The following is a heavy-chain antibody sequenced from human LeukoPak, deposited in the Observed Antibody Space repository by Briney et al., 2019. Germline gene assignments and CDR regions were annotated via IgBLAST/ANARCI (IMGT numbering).Heavy chain of an antibody. CDR3: ATQNPYYGDYVGDWFDP. CDR2: IYYSGST. D-gene: IGHD4-17*01. J-gene: IGHJ5*02. Sequence: SETLSLTRTVSGGSTSSYYWSWIRQPPGRGLEWIGYIYYSGSTNYNPSLKSRVTISVDTSKNQFSLKLSSVTAADTAVYYCATQNPYYGDYVGDWFDPWGQGTLVTVSS. V-gene: IGHV4-59*01. CDR1: GGSTSSYY.